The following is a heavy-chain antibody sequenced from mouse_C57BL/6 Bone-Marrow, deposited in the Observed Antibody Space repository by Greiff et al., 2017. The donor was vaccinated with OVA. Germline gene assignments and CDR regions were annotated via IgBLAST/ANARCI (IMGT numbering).Heavy chain of an antibody. D-gene: IGHD1-1*01. V-gene: IGHV5-17*01. CDR1: GFTFSDYG. CDR3: ARSGSSYNDY. CDR2: ISSGSSTI. J-gene: IGHJ2*01. Sequence: EVKLMESGGGLVKPGGSLKLSCAASGFTFSDYGMHWVRQAPEKGLEWVAYISSGSSTIYYADTVKGRFTISRDNAKNTLFLQMTSLRSEDTAMYYCARSGSSYNDYWGQGTTLTVSS.